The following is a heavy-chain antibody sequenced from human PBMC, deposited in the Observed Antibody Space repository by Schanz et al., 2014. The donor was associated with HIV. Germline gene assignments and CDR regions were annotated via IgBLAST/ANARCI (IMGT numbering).Heavy chain of an antibody. CDR1: GFTFSSYG. Sequence: QVQLVESGGGVVQPGKSLRLSCVASGFTFSSYGMHWVRQAPGKGLEWVAVIWYDGSNKYYADSVKGRFTISKDNSKNTLYLQMNSLRAQDTAVYYCARAWGSYRRYYFEPWGQGTLVTVSS. J-gene: IGHJ4*02. V-gene: IGHV3-33*01. CDR3: ARAWGSYRRYYFEP. CDR2: IWYDGSNK. D-gene: IGHD3-16*02.